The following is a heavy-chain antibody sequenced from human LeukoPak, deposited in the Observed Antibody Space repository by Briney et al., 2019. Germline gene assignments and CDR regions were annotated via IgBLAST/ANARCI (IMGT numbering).Heavy chain of an antibody. CDR2: IYYSGST. D-gene: IGHD6-19*01. CDR3: ARDLSSGWYNDGAFDI. CDR1: GGSISSSSYY. Sequence: SETLSLTCTVSGGSISSSSYYWGWIRQPPGKGLEWIGSIYYSGSTYYNPSLKSRVTISVDTSKNQFSLKLSSVTAADTAVYYCARDLSSGWYNDGAFDIWGQGTMVTVSS. V-gene: IGHV4-39*07. J-gene: IGHJ3*02.